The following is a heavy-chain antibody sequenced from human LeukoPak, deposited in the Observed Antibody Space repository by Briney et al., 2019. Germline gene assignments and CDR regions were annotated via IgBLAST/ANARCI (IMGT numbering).Heavy chain of an antibody. CDR1: GFTFSGYA. CDR2: VSNSDGTT. J-gene: IGHJ4*02. Sequence: QAGGSLRLSCAASGFTFSGYAMSWVRQAPGKGLEWVSAVSNSDGTTYYADSVKGRFTISRDNSKNTLYLQMNSLRAEDTAVYYCAKDKSSAPGDYWGQGTLVTVSS. D-gene: IGHD6-6*01. V-gene: IGHV3-23*01. CDR3: AKDKSSAPGDY.